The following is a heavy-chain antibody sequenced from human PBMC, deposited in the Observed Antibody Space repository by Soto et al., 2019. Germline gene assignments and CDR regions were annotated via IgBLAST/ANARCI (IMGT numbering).Heavy chain of an antibody. V-gene: IGHV3-30*18. CDR3: AKCSSGTYYNVECYYCMDV. CDR2: ISNGGSNH. D-gene: IGHD3-10*01. J-gene: IGHJ6*02. Sequence: GGSLIPSWTASGFICSSYGMQLGREAPGKGEGWVAVISNGGSNHYYAASVNRPFTIPRNYSKNTLNLQMTRLRAEDTAVYYSAKCSSGTYYNVECYYCMDVWGQGTTVTVSS. CDR1: GFICSSYG.